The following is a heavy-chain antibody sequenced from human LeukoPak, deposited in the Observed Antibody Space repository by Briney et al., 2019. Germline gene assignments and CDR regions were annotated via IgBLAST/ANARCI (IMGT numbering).Heavy chain of an antibody. V-gene: IGHV1-3*01. Sequence: ASVKVSCKASGYTFTSYAMHWVRQAPGQGLEWMGWINAGNGNTKYSQKFQGRVTITRDTSASTAYMELSSLRSEDTAVYYCARLTGSKVAFDIWGQGTMVTVSS. J-gene: IGHJ3*02. CDR3: ARLTGSKVAFDI. D-gene: IGHD7-27*01. CDR2: INAGNGNT. CDR1: GYTFTSYA.